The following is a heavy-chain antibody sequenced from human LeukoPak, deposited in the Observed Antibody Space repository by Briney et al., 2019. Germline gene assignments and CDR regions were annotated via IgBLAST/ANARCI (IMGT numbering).Heavy chain of an antibody. D-gene: IGHD6-19*01. V-gene: IGHV3-7*04. CDR2: IQEDGSEK. CDR3: ARDRGAWYDY. CDR1: RFSFSNFW. J-gene: IGHJ4*02. Sequence: GGSLRLSCAASRFSFSNFWMSWVRQAPGKGLECVANIQEDGSEKYYVDSVKGRFTISRDNARNSLYLQMNSLTAEDTAIYYCARDRGAWYDYWGQGTLVTVSS.